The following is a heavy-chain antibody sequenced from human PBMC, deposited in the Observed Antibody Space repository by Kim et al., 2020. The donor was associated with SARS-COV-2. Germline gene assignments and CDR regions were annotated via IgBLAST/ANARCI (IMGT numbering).Heavy chain of an antibody. CDR2: RRT. V-gene: IGHV3-74*01. J-gene: IGHJ4*02. Sequence: RRTSYADPVKGRFTISRDTPTNTLYLQMNSLRAEDTAVYYCARDILFDYWGQGTLVTVSS. CDR3: ARDILFDY.